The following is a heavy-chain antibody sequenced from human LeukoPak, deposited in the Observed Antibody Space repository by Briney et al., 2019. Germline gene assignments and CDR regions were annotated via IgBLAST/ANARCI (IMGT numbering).Heavy chain of an antibody. CDR3: AREGSGSYYDYFDY. CDR1: GFTFSDFY. CDR2: ISSSSSYT. Sequence: GGSLRLSCAASGFTFSDFYMSWIRQAPGKGLELVSYISSSSSYTNYADSVKGRFTISRDNAKNSLYLQMNSLRAEDTAVYYCAREGSGSYYDYFDYWGQGTLVTVSS. J-gene: IGHJ4*02. D-gene: IGHD3-10*01. V-gene: IGHV3-11*05.